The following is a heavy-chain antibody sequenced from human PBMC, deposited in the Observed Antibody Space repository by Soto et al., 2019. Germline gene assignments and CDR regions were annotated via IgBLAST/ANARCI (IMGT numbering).Heavy chain of an antibody. J-gene: IGHJ4*02. Sequence: GGSLRLSCAASGFTFSSYAMSWVRQAPGKGLEWVSAISGSGGSTYYADSVKGRFTISRDNSKNTLYLQMSSLRAEDTAVYYCVKDYYDFWSGKSYYFDDWGQGTLVTVSS. CDR2: ISGSGGST. CDR3: VKDYYDFWSGKSYYFDD. V-gene: IGHV3-23*01. D-gene: IGHD3-3*01. CDR1: GFTFSSYA.